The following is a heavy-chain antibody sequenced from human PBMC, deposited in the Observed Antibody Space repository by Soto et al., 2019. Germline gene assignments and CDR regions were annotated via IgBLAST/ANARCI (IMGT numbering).Heavy chain of an antibody. V-gene: IGHV4-59*01. J-gene: IGHJ3*01. CDR2: IYSAGVS. D-gene: IGHD3-16*01. CDR1: GDSITSYY. CDR3: AWVRGYYDFSDVFDV. Sequence: QVRLQESGPGLVKPSETLSLTCTVSGDSITSYYWAWLRQSPGEGLEWLGYIYSAGVSTYNPSLTNRLTLSIDTSINHFSLEMTSVTTADAAIYYCAWVRGYYDFSDVFDVWCQGTLVTVSP.